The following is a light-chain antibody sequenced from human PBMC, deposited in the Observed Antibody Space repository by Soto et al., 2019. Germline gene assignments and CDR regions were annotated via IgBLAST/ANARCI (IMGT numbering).Light chain of an antibody. CDR3: SSYTSSSTYV. V-gene: IGLV2-14*01. Sequence: QSALTQPASVSGSPGQSIAISCTGTSSDVGGYNYVSWYQQHPGKAPTVMIYDVSNRPSGVSNRFSGSKSGNTASLTISGLQADDEADYYCSSYTSSSTYVFGTGTKLTVL. CDR2: DVS. J-gene: IGLJ1*01. CDR1: SSDVGGYNY.